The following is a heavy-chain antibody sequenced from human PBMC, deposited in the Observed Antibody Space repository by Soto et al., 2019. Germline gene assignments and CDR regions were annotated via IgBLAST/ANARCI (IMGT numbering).Heavy chain of an antibody. CDR2: IIPIFGRA. CDR1: GGTFSSYA. Sequence: QVQLVQSGAEVKKPGSSVKVSCKASGGTFSSYAISWVRQAPGQGLEWMGVIIPIFGRANYAQKFQGSVTLTADESTSTAYMELRSLRSEDPVVYYCARGEARPYAFDIWGQGTMVTVSS. V-gene: IGHV1-69*01. J-gene: IGHJ3*02. CDR3: ARGEARPYAFDI. D-gene: IGHD6-6*01.